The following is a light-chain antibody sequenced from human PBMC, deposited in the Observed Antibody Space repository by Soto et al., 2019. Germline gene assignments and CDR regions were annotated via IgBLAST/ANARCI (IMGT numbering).Light chain of an antibody. CDR3: CSYAGSYTFVL. CDR1: TSDVGGYNY. J-gene: IGLJ7*01. V-gene: IGLV2-11*01. CDR2: DVG. Sequence: QSALTQPRSVSGSPGQSVTISCTGTTSDVGGYNYVSWYQHLPGKAPKLMIYDVGERPSGVPDRFSGSKSANTASLTISGLQAEDEADYYCCSYAGSYTFVLFGGGTQLTVL.